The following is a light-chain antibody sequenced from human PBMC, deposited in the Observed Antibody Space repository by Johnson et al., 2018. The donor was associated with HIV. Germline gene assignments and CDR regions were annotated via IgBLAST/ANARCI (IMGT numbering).Light chain of an antibody. V-gene: IGLV1-51*01. Sequence: QSVLTQPPSVSAAPGQKVTISCSGSSSNIGNNYVSWYQQLPGTAPKLLIYENNKRPSGIPDRFSGSKSGTSATLGITGLQTGDEADYYCGTWENSLSGYGFGTGTKVNVL. J-gene: IGLJ1*01. CDR2: ENN. CDR1: SSNIGNNY. CDR3: GTWENSLSGYG.